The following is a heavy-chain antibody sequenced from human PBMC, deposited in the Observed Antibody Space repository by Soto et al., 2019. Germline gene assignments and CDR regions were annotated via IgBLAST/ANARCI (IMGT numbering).Heavy chain of an antibody. Sequence: PSETLSLTCTVSGGSISSYYWSWIRQPPGKGLEWIGYIYYSGSTNYNPSLKSRVTISVDTSKNQFSLKLSSVTAADTAVYYCASQDCSGGSCYDPGGWFDPWGQGTLVTVSS. V-gene: IGHV4-59*01. J-gene: IGHJ5*02. CDR3: ASQDCSGGSCYDPGGWFDP. CDR1: GGSISSYY. CDR2: IYYSGST. D-gene: IGHD2-15*01.